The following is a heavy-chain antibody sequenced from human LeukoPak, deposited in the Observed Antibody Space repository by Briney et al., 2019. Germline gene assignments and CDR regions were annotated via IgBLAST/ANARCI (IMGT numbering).Heavy chain of an antibody. CDR3: TTEDSYGDYESGFDP. CDR1: GFIFNNAW. V-gene: IGHV3-15*01. CDR2: IKSKTDGGTT. Sequence: PGGSLRLSCAASGFIFNNAWMSWVRQAPGKGLEWVGRIKSKTDGGTTDYAAPVKGRFTISRDDSKNTLYLQMNSLKTEDTAVYYCTTEDSYGDYESGFDPWGQGTLVTVSS. J-gene: IGHJ5*02. D-gene: IGHD4-17*01.